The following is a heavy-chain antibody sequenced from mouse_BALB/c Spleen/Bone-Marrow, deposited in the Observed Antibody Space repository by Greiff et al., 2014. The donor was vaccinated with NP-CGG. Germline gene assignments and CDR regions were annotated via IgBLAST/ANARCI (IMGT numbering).Heavy chain of an antibody. J-gene: IGHJ3*01. V-gene: IGHV1-18*01. Sequence: VQLKQSGPELVKPGASVKISCKTSGYTFTEYTTHWVKQSLGKSLEWIGAINPNNGGSTYNQKFKGKATLTVDKSSSTAYMELRSLTSEDSAVYYCVRGFYFGNYVFAYWGQGTLVTVSA. CDR3: VRGFYFGNYVFAY. D-gene: IGHD2-1*01. CDR2: INPNNGGS. CDR1: GYTFTEYT.